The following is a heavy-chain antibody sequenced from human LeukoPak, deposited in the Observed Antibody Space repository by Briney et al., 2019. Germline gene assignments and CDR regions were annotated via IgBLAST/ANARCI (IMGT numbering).Heavy chain of an antibody. D-gene: IGHD2-15*01. Sequence: SETLSLTCTVSGGSISNYYWSWIRQPPGKGLGWIAYIYYGGITNYNPSLKSRVTISIDTSKNQFSLKLTSVTAADTAVYYCGRHECSGGSCSFDPWGQGTLVTVSS. CDR3: GRHECSGGSCSFDP. CDR2: IYYGGIT. J-gene: IGHJ5*02. CDR1: GGSISNYY. V-gene: IGHV4-59*08.